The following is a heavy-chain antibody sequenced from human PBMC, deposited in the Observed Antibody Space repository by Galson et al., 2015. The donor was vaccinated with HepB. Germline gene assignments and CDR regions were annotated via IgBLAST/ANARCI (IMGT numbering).Heavy chain of an antibody. J-gene: IGHJ5*02. D-gene: IGHD3-16*02. CDR1: GFTLDDYA. CDR3: AKGSLAAVPYNWFDP. CDR2: ISWNSGTT. V-gene: IGHV3-9*01. Sequence: SLRLSCAASGFTLDDYAMHWVRQAPGKGLEWVSGISWNSGTTGYADSVKGRFTISRDNVKNSLYLQMNSLRAEDTALYYCAKGSLAAVPYNWFDPWGQGTLVTVSS.